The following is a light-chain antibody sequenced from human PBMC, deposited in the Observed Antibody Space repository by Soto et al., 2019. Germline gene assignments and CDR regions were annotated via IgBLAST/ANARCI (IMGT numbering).Light chain of an antibody. J-gene: IGKJ4*01. CDR1: QTISSW. CDR3: QQAHSFPLT. Sequence: DIQRTQSPSTLSASVGDRVTITCRASQTISSWLAWYQQEPGKAPKLLIYAASSLQTGVPSRFSGSGSGTDFTLTISSLQPEDFAIYYCQQAHSFPLTFGGGTKVDIK. CDR2: AAS. V-gene: IGKV1-12*01.